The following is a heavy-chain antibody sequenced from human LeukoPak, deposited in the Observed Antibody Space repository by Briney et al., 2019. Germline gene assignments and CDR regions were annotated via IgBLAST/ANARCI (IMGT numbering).Heavy chain of an antibody. J-gene: IGHJ4*02. CDR3: ARPEYYDFWSGYSRLDY. CDR2: ISSDVSNK. CDR1: GFTFSSYA. Sequence: GGSLRLSCAAFGFTFSSYAMHWVRQAPGKGLDWVAVISSDVSNKYYADSVKGRFTISRDNSKNTLYVQMTSLRAEDTAVYYCARPEYYDFWSGYSRLDYWGQGTLVTVSS. V-gene: IGHV3-30-3*01. D-gene: IGHD3-3*01.